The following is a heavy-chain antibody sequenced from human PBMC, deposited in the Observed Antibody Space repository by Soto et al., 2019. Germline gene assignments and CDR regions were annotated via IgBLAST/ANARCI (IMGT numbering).Heavy chain of an antibody. CDR2: SIPIFGTA. CDR1: GGTFNNYP. CDR3: ARGRGYSGDDHYYYFDMDV. D-gene: IGHD5-12*01. J-gene: IGHJ6*02. V-gene: IGHV1-69*01. Sequence: QVQLVQSGAEVKKPASSVKVSCKASGGTFNNYPITWVRQAPGEGLEWMGGSIPIFGTANYAQNFQGRVTISVDESTSTAYMKLSSLRSEATAVYYCARGRGYSGDDHYYYFDMDVWGQGTTVTVSS.